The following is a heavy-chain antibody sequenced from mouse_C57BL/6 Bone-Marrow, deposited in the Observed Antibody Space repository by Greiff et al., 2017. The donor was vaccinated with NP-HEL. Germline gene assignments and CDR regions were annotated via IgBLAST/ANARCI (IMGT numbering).Heavy chain of an antibody. Sequence: EVKLVESGGGLVKPGGSLKLSCAASGFTFSSYAMSWVRQTPEKRLEWVATISDGGSYTYYPDNVKGRFTISRDNAKNNLYLQMSHLKSEDTAMYYCARDLVTTVPHFDYWGQGTTLTVSS. CDR1: GFTFSSYA. J-gene: IGHJ2*01. D-gene: IGHD1-1*01. V-gene: IGHV5-4*01. CDR2: ISDGGSYT. CDR3: ARDLVTTVPHFDY.